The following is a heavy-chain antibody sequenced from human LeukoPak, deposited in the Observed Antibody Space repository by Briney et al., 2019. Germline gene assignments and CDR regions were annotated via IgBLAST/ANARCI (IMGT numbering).Heavy chain of an antibody. Sequence: GASVKVSCKASGYTFTSYYMRWVRQAPGQGLEWMGIINPSGGSTSYAQKFQGRVTMTRDTSTSTVYMELSSLRSEDTAVYYCARDLHPTDSSGWYDDAFDIWGQGTMVTVSS. V-gene: IGHV1-46*03. CDR2: INPSGGST. CDR3: ARDLHPTDSSGWYDDAFDI. CDR1: GYTFTSYY. J-gene: IGHJ3*02. D-gene: IGHD6-19*01.